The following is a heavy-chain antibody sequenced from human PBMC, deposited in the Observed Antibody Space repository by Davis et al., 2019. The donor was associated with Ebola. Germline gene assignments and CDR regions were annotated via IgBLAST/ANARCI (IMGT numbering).Heavy chain of an antibody. CDR2: IYYSGST. CDR1: GGSISSYY. D-gene: IGHD3/OR15-3a*01. J-gene: IGHJ4*02. CDR3: ALGTGPLRY. V-gene: IGHV4-59*08. Sequence: SETLSLTCTVSGGSISSYYWSWIRQPPGKGLEWFGYIYYSGSTNYNPSLKSRVTISVDTSKNQFSLKLSSVTAADTAVYYCALGTGPLRYWGQGTLVTVSS.